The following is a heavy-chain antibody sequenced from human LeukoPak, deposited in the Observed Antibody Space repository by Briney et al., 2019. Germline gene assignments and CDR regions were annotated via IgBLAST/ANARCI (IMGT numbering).Heavy chain of an antibody. Sequence: GRSLRLSCAASGFTFSSYGMHWVRQAPGKGLEWVAVIWYDGSNKYYADSVKGQFTISRDNSKNTVYLQMSSLRAEDTAVYYCAKGLRWLVPANYHGMDVWGQGTTVTVSS. CDR3: AKGLRWLVPANYHGMDV. CDR2: IWYDGSNK. CDR1: GFTFSSYG. D-gene: IGHD6-19*01. J-gene: IGHJ6*02. V-gene: IGHV3-33*06.